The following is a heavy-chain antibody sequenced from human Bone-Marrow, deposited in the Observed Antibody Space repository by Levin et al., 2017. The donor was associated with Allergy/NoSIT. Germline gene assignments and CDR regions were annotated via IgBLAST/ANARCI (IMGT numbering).Heavy chain of an antibody. Sequence: SGGSLRLSCAASGFTFSGYSMSWIRQAPGKGLEWISYIGPSSDHTNYADSVKGRFTISRDNAKNSLFLQMNNLRAEDTAVYYCARESGLCTSTTCFPSDYWGQGTLVTVSS. CDR1: GFTFSGYS. CDR3: ARESGLCTSTTCFPSDY. CDR2: IGPSSDHT. V-gene: IGHV3-11*05. J-gene: IGHJ4*02. D-gene: IGHD2-2*01.